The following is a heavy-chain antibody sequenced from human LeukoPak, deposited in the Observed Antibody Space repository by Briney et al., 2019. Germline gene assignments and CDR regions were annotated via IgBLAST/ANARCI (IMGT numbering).Heavy chain of an antibody. J-gene: IGHJ4*02. CDR1: GYTFTSYD. Sequence: ASVKVSCKASGYTFTSYDMHWVRQAPGQRLEWMGMSNAGNGNTKYSQEFQGRVTITRDTSASTVYMELSSLRSEDMAVYYCTRGTWIQVFDYWGQGPLVTVSS. CDR2: SNAGNGNT. D-gene: IGHD5-18*01. V-gene: IGHV1-3*02. CDR3: TRGTWIQVFDY.